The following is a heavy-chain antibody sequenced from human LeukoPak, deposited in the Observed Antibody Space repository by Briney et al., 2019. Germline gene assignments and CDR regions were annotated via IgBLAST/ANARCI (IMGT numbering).Heavy chain of an antibody. CDR3: AKAKQQWLVDYYGMDV. D-gene: IGHD6-19*01. CDR1: GFTFSSYA. Sequence: GGSLRLSCAASGFTFSSYAMSWVRQAPGKGLEWVSAISGSGGSTYYADSVKGRFTISRDNSKNTLYLRMNSLRAEDTAVYYCAKAKQQWLVDYYGMDVWGQGTTVTVSS. J-gene: IGHJ6*02. CDR2: ISGSGGST. V-gene: IGHV3-23*01.